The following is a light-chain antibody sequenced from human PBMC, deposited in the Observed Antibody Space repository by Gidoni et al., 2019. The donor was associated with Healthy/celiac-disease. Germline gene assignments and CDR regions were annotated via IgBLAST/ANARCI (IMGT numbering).Light chain of an antibody. Sequence: SYVLTQPPSVSVAPGKTARITCGGNNIGRKSGHWYQQKPGQAPVLVVYDDSDRPSGIPERFSGSNYGNTGILTISRVEGGDEADYYCQVWDSSSDRVVFGGGTKLTVL. CDR3: QVWDSSSDRVV. CDR2: DDS. V-gene: IGLV3-21*03. CDR1: NIGRKS. J-gene: IGLJ2*01.